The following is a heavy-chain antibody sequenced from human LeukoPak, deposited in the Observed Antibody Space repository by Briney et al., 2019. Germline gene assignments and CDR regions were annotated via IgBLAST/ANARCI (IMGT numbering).Heavy chain of an antibody. V-gene: IGHV4-59*01. Sequence: SETLSLTCTVSGGSISSYYWNWIRQSPGKELEWIAYISYSGSANYNPSLQSRVTISVDTSKSQFSLRLSSVTAADTAVYYCARGVYGSGSYYVSFDTWGQGTLVTVPS. J-gene: IGHJ4*02. CDR3: ARGVYGSGSYYVSFDT. D-gene: IGHD3-10*01. CDR1: GGSISSYY. CDR2: ISYSGSA.